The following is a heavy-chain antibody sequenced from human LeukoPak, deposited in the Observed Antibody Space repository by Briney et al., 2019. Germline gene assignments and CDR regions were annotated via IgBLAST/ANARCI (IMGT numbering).Heavy chain of an antibody. J-gene: IGHJ4*02. CDR2: ISYDGSNK. Sequence: GGSLRLSCAASGFTFSSYGMHWVRQAPGKGLEWVAVISYDGSNKYYADSVKGRFTISRDNSKNTLYLQMSSLRAEDTAVYYCARVGGGLSRITMVRGEIDYWGQGTLVTVSS. V-gene: IGHV3-30*03. CDR3: ARVGGGLSRITMVRGEIDY. CDR1: GFTFSSYG. D-gene: IGHD3-10*01.